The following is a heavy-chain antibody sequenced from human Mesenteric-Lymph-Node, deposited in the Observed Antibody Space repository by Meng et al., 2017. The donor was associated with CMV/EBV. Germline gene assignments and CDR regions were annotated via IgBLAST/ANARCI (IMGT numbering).Heavy chain of an antibody. V-gene: IGHV3-48*04. CDR2: ISSSSSTI. D-gene: IGHD6-6*01. J-gene: IGHJ6*02. CDR1: GFTFSDYA. Sequence: GGSLRLSCAASGFTFSDYAMTWARQAPGKGLEWVSYISSSSSTINYADSVKGRFTISRDNAKNSLFLQMNSLRAEDTAVYYCARLLAARPYFYYGMDVWGQGTTVTVSS. CDR3: ARLLAARPYFYYGMDV.